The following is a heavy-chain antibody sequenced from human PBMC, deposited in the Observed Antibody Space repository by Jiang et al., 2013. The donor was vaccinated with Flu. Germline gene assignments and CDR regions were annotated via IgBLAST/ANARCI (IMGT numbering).Heavy chain of an antibody. CDR1: GYTFTGYY. CDR3: AREERYGSGNWPDANYYYYYGMDV. Sequence: SGAEVKKPGASVKVSCKASGYTFTGYYMHWVRQAPGQGLEWMGWINPNSGGTNYAQKFQGWVTMTRDTSISTAYMELSRLRSDDTAVYYCAREERYGSGNWPDANYYYYYGMDVWGQGTTVTVSS. D-gene: IGHD3-10*01. V-gene: IGHV1-2*04. J-gene: IGHJ6*02. CDR2: INPNSGGT.